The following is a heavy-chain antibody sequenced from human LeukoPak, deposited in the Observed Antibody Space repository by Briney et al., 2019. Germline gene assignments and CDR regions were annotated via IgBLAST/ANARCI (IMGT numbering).Heavy chain of an antibody. Sequence: GGSLRLSCAASGFTVSSNYMSWVRQAPGKGLEWVSVIYSGGSTYYADSVKGRFTISRDNSKNTLYLQMNSLRAEDTAVYYCATRGSFLSDFDYWGQGILVTVSS. V-gene: IGHV3-66*01. D-gene: IGHD1-26*01. CDR3: ATRGSFLSDFDY. CDR1: GFTVSSNY. CDR2: IYSGGST. J-gene: IGHJ4*02.